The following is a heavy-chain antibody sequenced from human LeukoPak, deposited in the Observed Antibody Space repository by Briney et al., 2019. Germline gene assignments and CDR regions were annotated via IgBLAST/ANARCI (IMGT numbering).Heavy chain of an antibody. CDR3: VKDLGRYRNNCFDY. CDR1: GFTFSSYC. CDR2: IYSDGRST. V-gene: IGHV3-74*01. Sequence: GGSLRPSCAASGFTFSSYCMHWVRHAPGKGLVWVSRIYSDGRSTNYAHSVKGRFTISRDNAKNTLYLQMNSLRAEDTAVYYCVKDLGRYRNNCFDYWGQGTLVTVSS. D-gene: IGHD1-26*01. J-gene: IGHJ4*02.